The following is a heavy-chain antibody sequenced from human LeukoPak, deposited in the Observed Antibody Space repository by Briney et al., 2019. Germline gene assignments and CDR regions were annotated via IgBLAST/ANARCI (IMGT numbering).Heavy chain of an antibody. V-gene: IGHV1-24*01. CDR3: ATRSGDIVVVPASNYYYYMDV. J-gene: IGHJ6*03. D-gene: IGHD2-2*01. CDR2: FDPEDGET. CDR1: GYTLTESS. Sequence: ASVKVSCKVSGYTLTESSMHWVRQAPGKGLEWMGGFDPEDGETIYAQKFQGRVTMTEDTSTDTAYMELSSLRSEDTAVYYCATRSGDIVVVPASNYYYYMDVWGKGTTVTVSS.